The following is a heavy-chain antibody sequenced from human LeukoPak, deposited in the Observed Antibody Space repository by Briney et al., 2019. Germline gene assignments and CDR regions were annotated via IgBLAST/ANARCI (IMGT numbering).Heavy chain of an antibody. V-gene: IGHV3-30*18. CDR2: ISYDGSNK. D-gene: IGHD3-10*01. CDR3: AKDRDYYGSGSYYLDY. CDR1: GFTFSSYG. J-gene: IGHJ4*02. Sequence: PGGSLRLSCAASGFTFSSYGMHWVRQAPGKGLEWGAVISYDGSNKYYADSVKGRFTISRDNSKNTLYLQMNSLRAEDTAVYYCAKDRDYYGSGSYYLDYWGQGTLVTVSS.